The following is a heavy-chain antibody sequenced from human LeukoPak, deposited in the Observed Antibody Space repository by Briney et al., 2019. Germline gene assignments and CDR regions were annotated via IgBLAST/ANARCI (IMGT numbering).Heavy chain of an antibody. CDR1: GFTFSSYG. Sequence: GGSLRLSCAASGFTFSSYGMSWVRQAPGKGLEWVSAISGSGGSTYYADSVKGRFTISRDNSKNRLYLQMNSLRAEDTAVYYCARGGDHPTFLFQYMDVWGKGTTVTVSS. CDR2: ISGSGGST. V-gene: IGHV3-23*01. CDR3: ARGGDHPTFLFQYMDV. J-gene: IGHJ6*03. D-gene: IGHD3-16*01.